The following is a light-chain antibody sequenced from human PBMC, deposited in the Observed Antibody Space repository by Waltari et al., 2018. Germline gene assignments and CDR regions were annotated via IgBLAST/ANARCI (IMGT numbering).Light chain of an antibody. CDR1: QSIGNF. J-gene: IGKJ1*01. Sequence: DIHMTQSPSSLSASVGDRVTITCRASQSIGNFLSWYQHQPGKAPKLLVDATSGLQCVVPSRFSGSCFGTYFTFTISSLQPEDFAPYYCQPSYTTPRTFGQGIKVEIK. CDR2: ATS. CDR3: QPSYTTPRT. V-gene: IGKV1-39*01.